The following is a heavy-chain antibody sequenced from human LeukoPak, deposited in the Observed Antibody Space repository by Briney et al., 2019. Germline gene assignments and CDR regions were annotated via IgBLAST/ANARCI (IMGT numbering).Heavy chain of an antibody. CDR3: ARLPRGGYNFLAPDDY. D-gene: IGHD5-24*01. J-gene: IGHJ4*02. Sequence: SQTLSLTCTVSGGSISSGDYYWSWIRQPPGKGLEWIGYIYYSGSTYYNPSLKSRVTISVDTSKNQFSLKLSSVTAADTAVYYCARLPRGGYNFLAPDDYWGQGTLVTVSS. V-gene: IGHV4-30-4*08. CDR1: GGSISSGDYY. CDR2: IYYSGST.